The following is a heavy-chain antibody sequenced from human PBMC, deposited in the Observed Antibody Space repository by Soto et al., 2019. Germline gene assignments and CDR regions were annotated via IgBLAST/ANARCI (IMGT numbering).Heavy chain of an antibody. D-gene: IGHD2-8*02. CDR2: IYQSGST. J-gene: IGHJ4*02. CDR1: GGAVSSSKW. CDR3: ARDKITGLFDY. V-gene: IGHV4-4*02. Sequence: SETLSITCAVSGGAVSSSKWWSWVRQPPGKGLEWIGEIYQSGSTNYNPSLKSRVTISVDTSKNQFSLKLTSVTAADTAVYYCARDKITGLFDYWGQGTLVTVSS.